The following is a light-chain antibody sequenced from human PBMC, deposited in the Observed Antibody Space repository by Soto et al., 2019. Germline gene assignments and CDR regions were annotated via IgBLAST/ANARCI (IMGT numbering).Light chain of an antibody. Sequence: QSALTQPRSVSGSPGQSVTISCTGTSSDVGGYNYVSWYQQHPGKAPKLMIYDVSKRPSGVPDRFSGSKSGNTASLTISGLQAEDEADYFAHVVFGGGTQLTVL. CDR2: DVS. CDR1: SSDVGGYNY. J-gene: IGLJ2*01. V-gene: IGLV2-11*01. CDR3: HVV.